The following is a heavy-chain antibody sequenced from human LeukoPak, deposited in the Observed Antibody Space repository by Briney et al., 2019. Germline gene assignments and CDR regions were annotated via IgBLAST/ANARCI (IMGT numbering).Heavy chain of an antibody. CDR3: AKSPGGYSGPFGD. J-gene: IGHJ4*02. V-gene: IGHV3-23*01. CDR1: GFTFSSYA. CDR2: ISGSSGRT. D-gene: IGHD5-12*01. Sequence: VGSLRLSCAASGFTFSSYAMNWVRQAPGKGLEWVSAISGSSGRTYYADFVKGRFTISRDNSKNTLYLQMNSLRVEDTAVYYCAKSPGGYSGPFGDWGQGTLVTVSS.